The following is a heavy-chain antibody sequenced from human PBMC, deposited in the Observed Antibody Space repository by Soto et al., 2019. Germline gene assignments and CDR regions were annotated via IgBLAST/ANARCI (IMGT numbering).Heavy chain of an antibody. CDR2: TYYRSKWYN. Sequence: KQSQTLSLTCAISGDSVSSNSAAWNWIRQSPSRGLEWLGRTYYRSKWYNDYAVSVKSRITINPDTSKNQFSLQLNSVTPEDTAVYYCARGSDDILTGYYYFDYWGQGTLVTVSS. J-gene: IGHJ4*02. V-gene: IGHV6-1*01. CDR3: ARGSDDILTGYYYFDY. CDR1: GDSVSSNSAA. D-gene: IGHD3-9*01.